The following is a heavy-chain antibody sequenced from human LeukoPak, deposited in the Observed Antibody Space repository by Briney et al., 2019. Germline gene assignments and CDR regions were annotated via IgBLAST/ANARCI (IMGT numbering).Heavy chain of an antibody. D-gene: IGHD1-26*01. V-gene: IGHV3-72*01. CDR1: GFIFRDHY. Sequence: GGSLRLFCAASGFIFRDHYMDWVRQAPGKGLEWVGHIRDKARSYTTEYAASVKGRFSVSRDDLKNSVYLQMNSLKTEDTAVYYCVRVSPDGSYSFDYWGQGTLVTVSS. CDR3: VRVSPDGSYSFDY. J-gene: IGHJ4*02. CDR2: IRDKARSYTT.